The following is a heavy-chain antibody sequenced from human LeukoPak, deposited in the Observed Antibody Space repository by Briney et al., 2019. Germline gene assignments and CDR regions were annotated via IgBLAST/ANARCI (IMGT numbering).Heavy chain of an antibody. J-gene: IGHJ6*03. CDR2: INHSGST. V-gene: IGHV4-34*01. CDR3: ARARITMVRGVIITFYYYYMDV. D-gene: IGHD3-10*01. Sequence: SETLSLTCAVYGGSFSGYYWSWIRQPPGKGLEWIGEINHSGSTSYNPSLKSRVTISVDTSKNQFSLKLSSVTAADRAVYYCARARITMVRGVIITFYYYYMDVWGKGTTVTVSS. CDR1: GGSFSGYY.